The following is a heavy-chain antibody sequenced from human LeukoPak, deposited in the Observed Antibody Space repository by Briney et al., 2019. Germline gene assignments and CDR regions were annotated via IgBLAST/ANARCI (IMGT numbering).Heavy chain of an antibody. V-gene: IGHV1-69*04. CDR3: AREGYYDSSGYYPMLDAFDI. Sequence: SVKVSCKASGGTFSSYAISWVRQTPGQGLEWMGRIIPILGIANYAQKFQGRVTITADKSTSTAYMELSSLRSEDTAVYYCAREGYYDSSGYYPMLDAFDIWGQGTMVTVSS. CDR1: GGTFSSYA. CDR2: IIPILGIA. J-gene: IGHJ3*02. D-gene: IGHD3-22*01.